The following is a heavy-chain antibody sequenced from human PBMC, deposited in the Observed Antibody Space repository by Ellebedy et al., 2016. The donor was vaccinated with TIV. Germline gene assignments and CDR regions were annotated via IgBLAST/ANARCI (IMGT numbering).Heavy chain of an antibody. Sequence: GESLKISCAASGFTFMSYGMHWVRHVPGRGLEWVGVTWTDASKDYYADSVRGRFTISRDNSKNTLYLQLNSLRVEDTAIYYCAREQNIESCRTSDYWGQGTLVTVSS. D-gene: IGHD2/OR15-2a*01. J-gene: IGHJ4*02. V-gene: IGHV3-30*19. CDR2: TWTDASKD. CDR3: AREQNIESCRTSDY. CDR1: GFTFMSYG.